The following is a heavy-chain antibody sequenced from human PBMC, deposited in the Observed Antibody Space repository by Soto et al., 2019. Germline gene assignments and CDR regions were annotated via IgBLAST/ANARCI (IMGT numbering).Heavy chain of an antibody. V-gene: IGHV1-46*01. Sequence: VSVKVSCKASGYTFTSYYMHWVRQAPGQGLEWMGIINPSGGSTSYAQKFQGRVTMTRDTSTSTVYMELSSLRSEDTAVYYCASGYCSGGSCLAIHYYYYGMDVWGQGTTVTVSS. D-gene: IGHD2-15*01. CDR1: GYTFTSYY. CDR2: INPSGGST. J-gene: IGHJ6*02. CDR3: ASGYCSGGSCLAIHYYYYGMDV.